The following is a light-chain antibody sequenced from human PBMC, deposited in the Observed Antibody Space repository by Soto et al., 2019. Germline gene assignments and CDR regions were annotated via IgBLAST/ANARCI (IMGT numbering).Light chain of an antibody. J-gene: IGLJ1*01. CDR1: SSVIGAYNY. CDR2: DVS. Sequence: QSALTQPRSVSGSPGQSVTISCTGTSSVIGAYNYVSWYQQHPGKVPKLMLYDVSKRPSGVPDRFSGSKSGNTASLTISGLQADDEADYYCCSYAGAYIYVFATGTKVTVL. CDR3: CSYAGAYIYV. V-gene: IGLV2-11*01.